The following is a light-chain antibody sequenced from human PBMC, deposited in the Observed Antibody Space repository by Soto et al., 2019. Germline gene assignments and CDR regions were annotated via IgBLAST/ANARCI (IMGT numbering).Light chain of an antibody. CDR3: QQYGSSPPWT. CDR2: GAS. Sequence: EIVLTQSPGTLSLSPGERATLSCRASQSVTNNYLAWYQQKPGQAPRLLIYGASSRATGIPDRFSGSGSGTDFTLTISRREPEDFAVYCCQQYGSSPPWTFGQGTKVEIK. J-gene: IGKJ1*01. CDR1: QSVTNNY. V-gene: IGKV3-20*01.